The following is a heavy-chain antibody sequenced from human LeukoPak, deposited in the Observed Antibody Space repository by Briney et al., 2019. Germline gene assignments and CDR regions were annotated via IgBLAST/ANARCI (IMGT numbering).Heavy chain of an antibody. J-gene: IGHJ4*02. D-gene: IGHD2-15*01. CDR1: GYTFTGYY. CDR3: GRRRIDCSDTGCYVDY. Sequence: ASVKVSCKASGYTFTGYYMHWVRQAPGQGLEWMGWINPNSGGTNCAQKFQGRVTMTRDTPINTAYMELSGLTSDDTAVYYCGRRRIDCSDTGCYVDYWGQGTLVTVSS. V-gene: IGHV1-2*02. CDR2: INPNSGGT.